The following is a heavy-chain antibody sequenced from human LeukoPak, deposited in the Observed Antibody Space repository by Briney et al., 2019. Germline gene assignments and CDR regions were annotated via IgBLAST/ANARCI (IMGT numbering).Heavy chain of an antibody. Sequence: GGSLRLSCAASGFTFSGSAMRWVRQAPGKGLEWVSTIHPSGINTHHADSVKGRFTISRDNSKNTLYLQMNSLRVEDTAIYYCARDPSTLLPTDDSWGQGTLVAVSS. CDR1: GFTFSGSA. J-gene: IGHJ4*02. CDR2: IHPSGINT. CDR3: ARDPSTLLPTDDS. V-gene: IGHV3-23*05. D-gene: IGHD2-2*01.